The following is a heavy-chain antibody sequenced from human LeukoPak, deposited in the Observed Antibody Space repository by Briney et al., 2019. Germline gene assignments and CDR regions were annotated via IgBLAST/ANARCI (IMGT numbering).Heavy chain of an antibody. CDR2: IIPIFGTA. J-gene: IGHJ3*02. V-gene: IGHV1-69*13. Sequence: GASVKVSCKASGGTFSSYAISWVRQAPGQGLEWMGGIIPIFGTANYAQKFQGRVTITADESTSTAYMELSSLRSEDTAVYYCARADRRSYYDMRAAFDIWGQGTMVTVS. D-gene: IGHD3-9*01. CDR3: ARADRRSYYDMRAAFDI. CDR1: GGTFSSYA.